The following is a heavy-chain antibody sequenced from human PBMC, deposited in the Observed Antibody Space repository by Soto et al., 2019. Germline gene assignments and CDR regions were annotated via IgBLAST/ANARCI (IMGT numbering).Heavy chain of an antibody. Sequence: SETLSLTCTVSGGSSSSYYWSWIRQPPGKGLEWIGYIYYSGSTNYNPSLKSRVTISVDTSKNQFSLKLSSVTAADTAVYYCVRYSVVGVNWFDSWGRGTLVTGSS. J-gene: IGHJ5*01. CDR1: GGSSSSYY. CDR2: IYYSGST. D-gene: IGHD2-15*01. CDR3: VRYSVVGVNWFDS. V-gene: IGHV4-59*01.